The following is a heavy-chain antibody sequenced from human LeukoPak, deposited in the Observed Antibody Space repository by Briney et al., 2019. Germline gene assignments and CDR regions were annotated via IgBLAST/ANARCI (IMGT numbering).Heavy chain of an antibody. CDR1: GGSIHNYY. D-gene: IGHD3-22*01. CDR2: IYYSGSA. CDR3: ARNGDYYEKSGYYYLFDF. V-gene: IGHV4-59*01. Sequence: PSETLSLTCTVSGGSIHNYYWSWIRQPPGKGLEYIGYIYYSGSANYNPSLKSRVTISVDPSKNQFSLKLSSVTAADTAVYYCARNGDYYEKSGYYYLFDFWGQGTLVTVSS. J-gene: IGHJ4*02.